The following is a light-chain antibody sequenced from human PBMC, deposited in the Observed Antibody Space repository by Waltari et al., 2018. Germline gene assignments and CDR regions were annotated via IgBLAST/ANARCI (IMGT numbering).Light chain of an antibody. CDR1: SSDLGGPDY. V-gene: IGLV2-14*03. CDR3: SSYSTSSSLIL. J-gene: IGLJ2*01. CDR2: DVN. Sequence: QSALSQPASVSGSPGQSITISCTGASSDLGGPDYVSWYQQHPGKAPKLIIRDVNNRPSGVSNRFSGSKSGNTASLTISGLQAEDEADYYCSSYSTSSSLILFGEGTKVTVL.